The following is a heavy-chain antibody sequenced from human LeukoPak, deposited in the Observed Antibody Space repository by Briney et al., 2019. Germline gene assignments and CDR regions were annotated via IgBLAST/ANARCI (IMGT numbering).Heavy chain of an antibody. CDR1: GFTFSSYE. J-gene: IGHJ4*02. D-gene: IGHD5-18*01. CDR3: VRGYSYGYRFDY. Sequence: PGGSLRLSCAASGFTFSSYEMNWVRQAPGKGLEWISYISSSGSTIYNADSVKGRFTISRDNAKNSLYLQMNSLRAEDTALYYCVRGYSYGYRFDYWGQGTLVTVSS. CDR2: ISSSGSTI. V-gene: IGHV3-48*03.